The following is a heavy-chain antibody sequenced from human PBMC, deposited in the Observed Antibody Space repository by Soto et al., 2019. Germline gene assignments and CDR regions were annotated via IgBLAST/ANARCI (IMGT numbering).Heavy chain of an antibody. Sequence: GESLKISCKGSGYTFTTHWIAWVRQMPGKGLEWMGIIYPGDSDTRYSPSFQGQVTISADKSISTAYLQWSSLKASDTAMYYCARHISEWQQLGGRFDPWGQGTLVTVSS. D-gene: IGHD6-13*01. CDR3: ARHISEWQQLGGRFDP. J-gene: IGHJ5*02. CDR2: IYPGDSDT. CDR1: GYTFTTHW. V-gene: IGHV5-51*01.